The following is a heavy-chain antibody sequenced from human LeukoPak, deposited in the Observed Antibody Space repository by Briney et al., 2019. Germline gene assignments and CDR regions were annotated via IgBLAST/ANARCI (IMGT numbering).Heavy chain of an antibody. Sequence: ASVKVSCKASGYSFTGYYMHWVRQAPGQGLEWMGWTNPNSGGANYAQKFQGRVTMTRDTSISTAYMEVSRLRTDDTAMYYCARGWYTSGWTFDYWGQGTLVTVSS. V-gene: IGHV1-2*02. CDR1: GYSFTGYY. D-gene: IGHD6-19*01. CDR2: TNPNSGGA. J-gene: IGHJ4*02. CDR3: ARGWYTSGWTFDY.